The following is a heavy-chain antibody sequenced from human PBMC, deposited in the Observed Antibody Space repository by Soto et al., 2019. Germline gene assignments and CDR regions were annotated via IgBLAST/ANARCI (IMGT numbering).Heavy chain of an antibody. CDR3: RVWDGDASFYYYYGMDV. Sequence: SETLSLTCTVSGGSISSSSYYWGWIRQPPGKGLEWIGSIYYSGSTYYNPSLKSRVTISVDTSKNQFSLKLSSVTAADTAVYYCRVWDGDASFYYYYGMDVWGQGTTVPSP. J-gene: IGHJ6*02. D-gene: IGHD4-17*01. V-gene: IGHV4-39*01. CDR2: IYYSGST. CDR1: GGSISSSSYY.